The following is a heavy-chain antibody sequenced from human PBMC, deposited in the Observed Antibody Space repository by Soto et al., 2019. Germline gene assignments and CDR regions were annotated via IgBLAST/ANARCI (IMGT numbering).Heavy chain of an antibody. CDR3: ATHSFDNLSAGDS. J-gene: IGHJ5*01. CDR2: IKQDGSEK. D-gene: IGHD3-9*01. CDR1: GFTFNHYW. V-gene: IGHV3-7*01. Sequence: EVQVVESGGGLVQPGGSLRLSCATSGFTFNHYWMAWVRQAPGKGLEWVANIKQDGSEKFYVESVRGRFTISRDNAKNSVYLQMNSLRAEDTAVYYCATHSFDNLSAGDSWRQGTLVTVSS.